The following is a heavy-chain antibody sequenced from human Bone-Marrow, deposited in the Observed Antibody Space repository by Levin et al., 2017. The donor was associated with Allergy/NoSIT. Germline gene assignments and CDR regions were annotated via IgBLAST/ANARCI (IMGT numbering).Heavy chain of an antibody. CDR3: ASFYYDSSGYYSEFDY. Sequence: ASVKVSCKASGGTFSSYAISWVRQAPGQGLEWMGGIIPIFGTANYAQKFQGRVTITADESTSTAYMELSSLRSEDTAVYYCASFYYDSSGYYSEFDYWGQGTLVTVSS. CDR1: GGTFSSYA. J-gene: IGHJ4*02. V-gene: IGHV1-69*13. CDR2: IIPIFGTA. D-gene: IGHD3-22*01.